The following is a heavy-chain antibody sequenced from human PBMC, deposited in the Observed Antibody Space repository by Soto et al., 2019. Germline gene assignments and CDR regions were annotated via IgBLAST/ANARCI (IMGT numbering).Heavy chain of an antibody. D-gene: IGHD2-21*01. V-gene: IGHV3-23*01. J-gene: IGHJ3*02. CDR3: AKDWAYSFTKVAFDI. CDR2: ISGSGGST. CDR1: KVTFSNYA. Sequence: VSMELSCAASKVTFSNYAMSWFLQEPGKGLEWVSGISGSGGSTYYADSVKGRFTISRDNSKNTLYLQMNSLRAEDTAVYFCAKDWAYSFTKVAFDIWGQGTMVTVSS.